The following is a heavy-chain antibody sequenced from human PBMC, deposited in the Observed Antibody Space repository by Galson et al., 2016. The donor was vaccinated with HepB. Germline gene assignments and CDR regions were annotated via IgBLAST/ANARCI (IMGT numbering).Heavy chain of an antibody. V-gene: IGHV1-18*01. J-gene: IGHJ6*02. CDR3: AREDWNPRYYFNGMDV. Sequence: SVKVSCKASGYTFTTYGIGWVRQAPGQGLEWMGWISGYNGNTHYAQKFQDRVTLTRDTSTGTAYMDLWSLTSDATAVYYCAREDWNPRYYFNGMDVWGQGTTVTVSS. CDR2: ISGYNGNT. CDR1: GYTFTTYG. D-gene: IGHD1-1*01.